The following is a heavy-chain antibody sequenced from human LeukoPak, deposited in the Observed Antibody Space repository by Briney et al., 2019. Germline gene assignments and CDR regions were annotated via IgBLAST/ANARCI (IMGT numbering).Heavy chain of an antibody. CDR1: GYTFTSYG. J-gene: IGHJ6*03. CDR3: ARHVLRFLEWSHMDA. V-gene: IGHV1-18*01. Sequence: ASVKVSCKASGYTFTSYGISWVRQAPGQGLEWMGWISAYNGNTNYAQKLQGRVTMTTDTSTSTAYMELRSLRSDDTAVYYCARHVLRFLEWSHMDAWGKGTTVTVSS. D-gene: IGHD3-3*01. CDR2: ISAYNGNT.